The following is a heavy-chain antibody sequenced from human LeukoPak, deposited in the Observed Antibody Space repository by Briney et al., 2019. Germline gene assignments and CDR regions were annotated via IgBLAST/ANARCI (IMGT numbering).Heavy chain of an antibody. Sequence: PGGSLRLSCAASGFTFSTYAMSWVRQAPGKGLEWVSAITGSGGGTSYTDSVKGRFTISRDNSKNTLSLGMNSLRAEDTAVYFCARDRGGVASSSERFDFWGQGTLVTVSP. D-gene: IGHD3-10*01. CDR3: ARDRGGVASSSERFDF. J-gene: IGHJ4*02. V-gene: IGHV3-23*01. CDR1: GFTFSTYA. CDR2: ITGSGGGT.